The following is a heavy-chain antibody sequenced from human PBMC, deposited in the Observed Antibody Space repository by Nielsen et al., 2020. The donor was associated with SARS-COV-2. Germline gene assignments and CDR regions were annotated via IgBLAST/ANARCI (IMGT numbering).Heavy chain of an antibody. CDR2: IDPHSGGT. CDR1: GYRFSVYY. D-gene: IGHD4-11*01. CDR3: ARGDYSNPNY. V-gene: IGHV1-2*06. J-gene: IGHJ4*02. Sequence: ASVKVSCKAPGYRFSVYYMHWVRQAPGQGPEWMGRIDPHSGGTTYAQKFQGRVTMTRDTSINTAYMELTRLRSDDTAVYYCARGDYSNPNYWGQGSLVTVSS.